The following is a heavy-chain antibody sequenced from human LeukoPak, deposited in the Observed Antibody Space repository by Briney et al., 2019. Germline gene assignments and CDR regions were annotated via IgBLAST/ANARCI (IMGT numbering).Heavy chain of an antibody. J-gene: IGHJ3*02. CDR1: GYSFTSYW. Sequence: GESLKVSCKGSGYSFTSYWIGWVRQMPGKGLEWMGIIYPGDSDTRYSPSFQGQVTISADKSISTAYLQWSSLKASDTAMYYCASSHYYYDSSGQPNWAFDIWGQGTMVTVSS. D-gene: IGHD3-22*01. CDR3: ASSHYYYDSSGQPNWAFDI. V-gene: IGHV5-51*01. CDR2: IYPGDSDT.